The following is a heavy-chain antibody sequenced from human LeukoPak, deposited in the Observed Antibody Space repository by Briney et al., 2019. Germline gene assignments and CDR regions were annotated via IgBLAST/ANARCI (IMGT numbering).Heavy chain of an antibody. CDR1: GFTFINYG. CDR2: IQNSGNNK. CDR3: AKDQWLVLNY. D-gene: IGHD6-19*01. J-gene: IGHJ4*02. V-gene: IGHV3-30*02. Sequence: GGSLRLSCAASGFTFINYGMHWVRQAPGKGLEWVAFIQNSGNNKYYADSVKGRFTISRDNSKNTLYLQMNSLRSDDTALYYCAKDQWLVLNYWGQGTLVTVSS.